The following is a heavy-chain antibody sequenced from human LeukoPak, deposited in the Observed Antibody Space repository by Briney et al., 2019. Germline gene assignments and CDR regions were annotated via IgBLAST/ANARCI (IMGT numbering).Heavy chain of an antibody. D-gene: IGHD3-22*01. CDR3: ARASSVLGYDSSGYYSYYFDY. V-gene: IGHV1-2*02. Sequence: ASVKVSCKASGYTFTGYYIHWVRQAPGQGLEWMGWINPDNGVTNYAQKFQGRVTMTRDTSISTAYMELSRLRSDDTAVYYCARASSVLGYDSSGYYSYYFDYWGQGTLVTVSS. J-gene: IGHJ4*02. CDR2: INPDNGVT. CDR1: GYTFTGYY.